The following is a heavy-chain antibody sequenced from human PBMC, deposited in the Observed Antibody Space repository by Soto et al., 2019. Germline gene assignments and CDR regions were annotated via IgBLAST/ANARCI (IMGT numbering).Heavy chain of an antibody. D-gene: IGHD6-19*01. CDR3: ARVSATGWHVNGRDYFDH. J-gene: IGHJ4*02. CDR2: ISSRYLSI. Sequence: GSLRLSRTASGFIFSNYYMSWSLQAPGTGMEWVSSISSRYLSIYYADSVTGRFTIFRDNAKNSLFLHMSDLRAADTAVYYCARVSATGWHVNGRDYFDHWGLGTLVTVSS. V-gene: IGHV3-11*01. CDR1: GFIFSNYY.